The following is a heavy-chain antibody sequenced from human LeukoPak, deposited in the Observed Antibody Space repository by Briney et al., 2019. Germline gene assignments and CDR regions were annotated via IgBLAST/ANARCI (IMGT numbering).Heavy chain of an antibody. CDR2: ISSSGSTI. D-gene: IGHD1-26*01. V-gene: IGHV3-48*03. CDR3: ARVGTDGSYFFYYYYYYMDV. J-gene: IGHJ6*03. Sequence: GGSLRLSCAASGFTFSSYEMNWVRQAPGKGLEWVSYISSSGSTIYYADSVKGRFTISRDNAKNSLYLQMNSLRAEDTAVYYCARVGTDGSYFFYYYYYYMDVWGKGTTVIVSS. CDR1: GFTFSSYE.